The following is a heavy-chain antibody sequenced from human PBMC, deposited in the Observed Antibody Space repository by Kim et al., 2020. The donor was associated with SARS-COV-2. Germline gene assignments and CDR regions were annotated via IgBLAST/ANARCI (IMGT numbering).Heavy chain of an antibody. CDR1: GGSFSGYY. V-gene: IGHV4-34*01. D-gene: IGHD6-13*01. Sequence: SETLSLTCAVYGGSFSGYYWSWIRQPPGKGLEWIGEINHSGSTNYNPSLKSRVTISVDTSKNQFSLKLSSVTAADTAVYYCARGFPSSSFYYYYYYGMDVWGPGTTVTVSS. CDR3: ARGFPSSSFYYYYYYGMDV. J-gene: IGHJ6*02. CDR2: INHSGST.